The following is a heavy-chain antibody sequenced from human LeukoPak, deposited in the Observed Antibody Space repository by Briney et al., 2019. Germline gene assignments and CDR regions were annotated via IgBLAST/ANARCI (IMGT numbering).Heavy chain of an antibody. Sequence: GGSLRLSCAASGFTFSSYAMSWVRQAPGKGLGWVSAISGIGGSTYYADSVKGGFTISRDNSKNTLYLQMNSLRAEDTAVYYCAKDPRSRYSSSWYRDYWGQGTLVTVSS. CDR1: GFTFSSYA. D-gene: IGHD6-13*01. CDR2: ISGIGGST. J-gene: IGHJ4*02. CDR3: AKDPRSRYSSSWYRDY. V-gene: IGHV3-23*01.